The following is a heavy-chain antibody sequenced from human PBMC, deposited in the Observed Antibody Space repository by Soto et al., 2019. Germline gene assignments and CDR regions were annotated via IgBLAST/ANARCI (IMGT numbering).Heavy chain of an antibody. Sequence: PSETLSLTCTVSGGSISSSSYYWGWIRQPPGKGLEWIGSIYYSGSTYYNPSLKSRVTISVDTSKNQFSLKLSSVTAADTAVYYCARHQGGWYLYYFDYWGQGTLVPVSS. J-gene: IGHJ4*02. CDR2: IYYSGST. CDR1: GGSISSSSYY. D-gene: IGHD6-19*01. CDR3: ARHQGGWYLYYFDY. V-gene: IGHV4-39*01.